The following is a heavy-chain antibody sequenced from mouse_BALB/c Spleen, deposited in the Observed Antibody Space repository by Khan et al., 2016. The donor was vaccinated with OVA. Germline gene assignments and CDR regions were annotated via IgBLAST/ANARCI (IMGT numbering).Heavy chain of an antibody. CDR1: GFTFSSYG. D-gene: IGHD4-1*01. CDR2: ISSAGDYT. V-gene: IGHV5-6*01. J-gene: IGHJ3*01. CDR3: ASHLTGSFAY. Sequence: EVQLVESGGDLVKPGGSLKLSCAASGFTFSSYGMSWVRQTPDKRLEWVATISSAGDYTYYPDNVKGRFTISRDNAKNTLYLQMSSLKSEDTAMFSCASHLTGSFAYWGQGTLVTVSA.